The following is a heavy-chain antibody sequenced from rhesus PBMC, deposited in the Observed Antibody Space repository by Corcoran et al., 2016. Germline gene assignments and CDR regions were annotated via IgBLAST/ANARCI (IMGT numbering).Heavy chain of an antibody. J-gene: IGHJ5-2*02. CDR1: GASMTTNY. CDR2: IDGNSGRT. V-gene: IGHV4-147*01. Sequence: QVQLQESGPGLVKPSETLALTCAVSGASMTTNYWTRIRLPPGKGLEWIGYIDGNSGRTSYNPSLESRVTFFPDTSKSQFSLNLNSVTAADTAIYYCARMLAATKNSLDVWGRGVLVTVSS. D-gene: IGHD1-20*01. CDR3: ARMLAATKNSLDV.